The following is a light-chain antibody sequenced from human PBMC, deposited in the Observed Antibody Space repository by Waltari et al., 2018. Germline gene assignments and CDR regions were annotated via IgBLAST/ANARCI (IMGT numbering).Light chain of an antibody. CDR2: GAS. V-gene: IGKV1-5*03. CDR3: QQYWSYPLT. CDR1: HSISSC. J-gene: IGKJ4*01. Sequence: DIQMTQSPSTLSASVGDRVTITCRASHSISSCLAWFQQKPGKAPKVLIYGASTSESGVPSRFSGSGSGTEFTLTISSLQPDDLATYYCQQYWSYPLTFGGGTKVEIK.